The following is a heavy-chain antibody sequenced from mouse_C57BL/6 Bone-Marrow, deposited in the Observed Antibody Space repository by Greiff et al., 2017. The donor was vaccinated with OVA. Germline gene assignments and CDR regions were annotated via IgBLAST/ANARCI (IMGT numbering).Heavy chain of an antibody. Sequence: EVKLMESGGGLVKPGGSLKLSCAASGFTFSDYGMHWVRQAPEKGLEWVAYISSGSSTIYYADTVKGRFTISRDNAKNTLFLQMTSLRSEDTAMYYCASRDYYYGSSYAMDYWGQGTSVTVSS. V-gene: IGHV5-17*01. CDR1: GFTFSDYG. CDR2: ISSGSSTI. J-gene: IGHJ4*01. CDR3: ASRDYYYGSSYAMDY. D-gene: IGHD1-1*01.